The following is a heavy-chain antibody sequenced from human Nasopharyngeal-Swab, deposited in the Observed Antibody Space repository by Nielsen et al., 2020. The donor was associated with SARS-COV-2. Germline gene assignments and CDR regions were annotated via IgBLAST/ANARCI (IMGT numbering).Heavy chain of an antibody. CDR2: IYYSGST. Sequence: WIRQPPGKGLEWIGSIYYSGSTYYNPSPKSRVTISVDTSKNQFSLKVTSVAAADTAVYYCAGVARSSWYVLDNWFDPWGHGTLVTVSS. CDR3: AGVARSSWYVLDNWFDP. V-gene: IGHV4-39*01. D-gene: IGHD6-13*01. J-gene: IGHJ5*02.